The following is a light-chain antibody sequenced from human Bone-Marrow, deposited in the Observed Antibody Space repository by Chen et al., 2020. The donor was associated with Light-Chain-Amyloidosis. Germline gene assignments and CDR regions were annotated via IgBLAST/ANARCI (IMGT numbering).Light chain of an antibody. CDR2: RDT. Sequence: SYELTHPPSLSVSPGQTARFTCSGDDLPTKYAYWYQQKPGPAPVLVIHRDTERPSGISERFSGSSSGTTDTLTISGVQAEDEADYHCQSADSSGTYEVIFGGGTKLTVL. CDR3: QSADSSGTYEVI. J-gene: IGLJ2*01. V-gene: IGLV3-25*03. CDR1: DLPTKY.